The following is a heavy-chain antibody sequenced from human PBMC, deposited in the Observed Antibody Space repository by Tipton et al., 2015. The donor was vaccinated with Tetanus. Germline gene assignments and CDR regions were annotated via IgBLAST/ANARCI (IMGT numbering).Heavy chain of an antibody. CDR3: ARGGWYPDY. CDR1: GFTFSDYY. CDR2: ISGSGGSS. Sequence: SLRLSCAASGFTFSDYYMSWIRQAPGKGLEWVSTISGSGGSSYFPDSVKGRFTISRDNAKNSLYLQMNSLRADDTAVYYCARGGWYPDYWGQGTLVTVSS. J-gene: IGHJ4*02. V-gene: IGHV3-11*04. D-gene: IGHD6-19*01.